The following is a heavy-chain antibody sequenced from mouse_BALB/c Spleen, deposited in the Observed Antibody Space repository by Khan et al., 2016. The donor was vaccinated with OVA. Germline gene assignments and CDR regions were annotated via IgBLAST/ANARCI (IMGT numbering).Heavy chain of an antibody. CDR2: IWTGGGT. Sequence: QVQLKESGPGLVAPSQSLSITCTVSGFSLTSYDISWIRQPPGKGLEWLGVIWTGGGTNYNSAFMSRLRISKDNSKCQVFLKMNSLTNDDTAMYYCVRRGNYYGSFYWYFDVWGAGTTVTVSS. D-gene: IGHD1-1*01. CDR1: GFSLTSYD. CDR3: VRRGNYYGSFYWYFDV. V-gene: IGHV2-9-2*01. J-gene: IGHJ1*01.